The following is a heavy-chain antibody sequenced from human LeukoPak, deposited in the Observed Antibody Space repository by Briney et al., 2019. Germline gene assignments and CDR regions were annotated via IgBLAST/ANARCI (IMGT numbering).Heavy chain of an antibody. V-gene: IGHV3-23*01. D-gene: IGHD3-22*01. CDR1: GFTFSSYT. CDR3: AKDRYYYDSSGYYYE. J-gene: IGHJ4*02. Sequence: GGSLRLSCAASGFTFSSYTMSWVRQAPGKGLEWVSAISGSGGSTYYADSVKGRSTISRDNSKNTLYLQMNSLRAEDTAVYYCAKDRYYYDSSGYYYEWGQGALVTVSS. CDR2: ISGSGGST.